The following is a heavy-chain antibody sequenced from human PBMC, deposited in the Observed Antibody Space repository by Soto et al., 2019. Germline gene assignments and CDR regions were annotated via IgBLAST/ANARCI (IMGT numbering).Heavy chain of an antibody. D-gene: IGHD2-8*02. V-gene: IGHV1-2*02. CDR1: GYSFTGYY. Sequence: HEHLVQSGAEVKRPGGSLKVSCKASGYSFTGYYIHWVRQAPGQGLEWMGWINPDSGATNYAQNFQGRVTLTSDTSISTASIDLTSMTSDDTAVYYCARGDYGTGGYPFPYFDYWGQGTLVIVSS. J-gene: IGHJ4*02. CDR3: ARGDYGTGGYPFPYFDY. CDR2: INPDSGAT.